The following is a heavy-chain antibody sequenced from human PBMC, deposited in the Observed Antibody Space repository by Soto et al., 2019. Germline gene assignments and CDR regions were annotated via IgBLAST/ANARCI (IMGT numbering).Heavy chain of an antibody. Sequence: GESLKISCKGSGCSFTSYWISWVRQMPGKGLEWMGRIDPSDSYTNYSPSFQGHVTISADKSISTAYLQWSSLKASDTAMYYCARVFLTSIAALGYVMDVWGQGTTVTVSS. CDR2: IDPSDSYT. J-gene: IGHJ6*02. CDR3: ARVFLTSIAALGYVMDV. CDR1: GCSFTSYW. D-gene: IGHD6-6*01. V-gene: IGHV5-10-1*01.